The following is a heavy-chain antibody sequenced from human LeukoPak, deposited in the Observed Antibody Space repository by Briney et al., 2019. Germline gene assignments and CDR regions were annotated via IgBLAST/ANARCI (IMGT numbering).Heavy chain of an antibody. CDR1: GGSISSGGYY. Sequence: SETLSLTCTVSGGSISSGGYYWSWIRQHPGKGLEWIGYIYYSGSTYYNPSLKSRVTISVDTSKNQFSLKLSSVTAADTAVYYCARGKSDGFFSYGSFDYWGQGTLVTVSS. CDR2: IYYSGST. D-gene: IGHD5-18*01. J-gene: IGHJ4*02. V-gene: IGHV4-31*03. CDR3: ARGKSDGFFSYGSFDY.